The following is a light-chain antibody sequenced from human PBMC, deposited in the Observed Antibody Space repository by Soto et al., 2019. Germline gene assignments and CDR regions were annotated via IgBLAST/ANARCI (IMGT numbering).Light chain of an antibody. V-gene: IGLV2-14*01. CDR1: SSDVGSYNY. J-gene: IGLJ1*01. Sequence: QSALTQPASVSGSPGQSITISCTGTSSDVGSYNYVSWYQHHPGKAPRLMIYASSNRPSGVSHRFSASRSGNTASLTISGLQAEDEADYYCSSYTSGSTLYVFGTGTKVTVL. CDR2: ASS. CDR3: SSYTSGSTLYV.